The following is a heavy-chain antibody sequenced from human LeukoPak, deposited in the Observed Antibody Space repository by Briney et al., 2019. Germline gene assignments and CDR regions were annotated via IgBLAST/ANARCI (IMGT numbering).Heavy chain of an antibody. Sequence: SGPTLVKPTQTLTLTCTFSGFSLSTGGVGVGWIRQPPGKALEWLTLIYWNDDKRYSPSLKSRISIAKDTSKNQVVLTMTNVDPVDTATYYCARVDTSMITVAFHYWGQGTLVTVSS. V-gene: IGHV2-5*01. CDR2: IYWNDDK. J-gene: IGHJ4*02. D-gene: IGHD5-18*01. CDR3: ARVDTSMITVAFHY. CDR1: GFSLSTGGVG.